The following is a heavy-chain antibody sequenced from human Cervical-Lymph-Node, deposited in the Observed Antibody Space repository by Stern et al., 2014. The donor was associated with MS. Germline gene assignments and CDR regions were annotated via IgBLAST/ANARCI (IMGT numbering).Heavy chain of an antibody. D-gene: IGHD5-24*01. CDR2: IHNSGTT. J-gene: IGHJ4*02. V-gene: IGHV4-30-4*01. Sequence: VQMHESGPGLVKPSQTLSLTCAVTGGSISSAEYYWSWIRQSPGTGLEWIGYIHNSGTTHYNPSLKSRVTISVDTSKNQFSLKLRSVTAADTAVYYCSRDADGYSLVFGYWGRGTLVTVSS. CDR1: GGSISSAEYY. CDR3: SRDADGYSLVFGY.